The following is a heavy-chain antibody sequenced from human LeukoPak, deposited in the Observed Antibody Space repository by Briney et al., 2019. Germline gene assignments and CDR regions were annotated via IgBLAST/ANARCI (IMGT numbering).Heavy chain of an antibody. CDR3: ARQELRLQAVHDAFDI. J-gene: IGHJ3*02. D-gene: IGHD2-21*01. Sequence: SVKVSCKASGGTFNSYAISWVRQAPGQGLEWMGGILRILGTANYAQKFQGRVTITTDESTSTAYMELSSLRSEDTAVYYCARQELRLQAVHDAFDIWGQGTMVTVSS. V-gene: IGHV1-69*05. CDR2: ILRILGTA. CDR1: GGTFNSYA.